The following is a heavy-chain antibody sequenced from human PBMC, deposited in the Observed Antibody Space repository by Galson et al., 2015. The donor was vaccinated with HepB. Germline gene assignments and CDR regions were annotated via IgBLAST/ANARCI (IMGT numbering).Heavy chain of an antibody. CDR1: GFTFSSYG. CDR3: AKDFSATGRYFDY. V-gene: IGHV3-30*18. CDR2: ISYDGSNK. D-gene: IGHD2-15*01. Sequence: SLRLSCAASGFTFSSYGMHWVRQAPGKGLEWVAVISYDGSNKYYADSVKGRFTISRDNSKNTLYLQMNSLRAEDTAVYYCAKDFSATGRYFDYWGQGTLVTVSS. J-gene: IGHJ4*02.